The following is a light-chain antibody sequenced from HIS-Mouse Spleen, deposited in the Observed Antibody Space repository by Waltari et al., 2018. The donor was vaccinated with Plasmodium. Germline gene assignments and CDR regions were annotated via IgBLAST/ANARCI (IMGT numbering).Light chain of an antibody. CDR1: ILGDHY. Sequence: SYELTQPPSVSVSPGQTASITCHGSILGDHYDCLYQQKPGQSPVLVIYQDSKRPSGIPERFSGSNSGNTATLTISGTQAMDEADYYCQAWDSSTVVFGGGTKLTVL. CDR3: QAWDSSTVV. J-gene: IGLJ2*01. V-gene: IGLV3-1*01. CDR2: QDS.